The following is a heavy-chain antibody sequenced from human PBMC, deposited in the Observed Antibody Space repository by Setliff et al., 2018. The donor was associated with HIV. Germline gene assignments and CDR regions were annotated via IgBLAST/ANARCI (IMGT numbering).Heavy chain of an antibody. Sequence: ASVKVSCKASGGTFSYYTFTWVRQAPGQGLEWMGWINPNSGGTTYAQKFQGRVTMTRDTSISTAYMEVSRLRSDDTAVYYCARDVRQQGYCSGGYYSTLSYWGQGTLVTVSS. V-gene: IGHV1-2*02. CDR3: ARDVRQQGYCSGGYYSTLSY. J-gene: IGHJ4*02. CDR1: GGTFSYYT. CDR2: INPNSGGT. D-gene: IGHD2-15*01.